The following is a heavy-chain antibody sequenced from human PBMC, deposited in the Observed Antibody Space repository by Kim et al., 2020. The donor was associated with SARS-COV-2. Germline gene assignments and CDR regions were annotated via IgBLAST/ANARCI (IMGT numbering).Heavy chain of an antibody. D-gene: IGHD3-3*01. CDR2: IYSGGST. CDR3: ASTLRFLEWRYGMDV. CDR1: GFTVSSNY. Sequence: GGSLRLSCAASGFTVSSNYMSWVRQAPGKGLEWVSVIYSGGSTYYADSVKGRFTISRDNSKNTLYLQMNSLRAEDTAVYYCASTLRFLEWRYGMDVWGQGTTVTVAS. V-gene: IGHV3-66*01. J-gene: IGHJ6*02.